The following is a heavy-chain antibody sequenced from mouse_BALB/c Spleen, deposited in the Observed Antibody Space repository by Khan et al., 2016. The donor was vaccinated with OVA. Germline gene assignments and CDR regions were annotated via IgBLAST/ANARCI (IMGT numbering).Heavy chain of an antibody. CDR2: ISYSGNT. D-gene: IGHD1-1*01. Sequence: EVKLLESGPGLVRPSQSLSLTCTVTGYSIASDYAWNWIRQFPGNKLEWMGFISYSGNTNYNPSLKSRISITRDTSKNQFFLQLNSGTTEDTARYYCARVYGGDFDYWGQGTPLTVSS. V-gene: IGHV3-2*02. CDR3: ARVYGGDFDY. CDR1: GYSIASDYA. J-gene: IGHJ2*01.